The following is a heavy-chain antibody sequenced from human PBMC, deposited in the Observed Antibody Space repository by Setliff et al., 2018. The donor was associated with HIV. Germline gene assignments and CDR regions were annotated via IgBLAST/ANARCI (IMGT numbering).Heavy chain of an antibody. Sequence: PGGSLRLSCVGSGFIFSKYSLTWVRQAPGKGLEWVSIIYIGGSTYYADSAKGRFTISRDNSKNTLYLQMNSLRAEDTAVYYCAKDEGIAAAGSDYWGQGTLVTVSS. CDR2: IYIGGST. CDR3: AKDEGIAAAGSDY. D-gene: IGHD6-13*01. V-gene: IGHV3-66*01. J-gene: IGHJ4*02. CDR1: GFIFSKYS.